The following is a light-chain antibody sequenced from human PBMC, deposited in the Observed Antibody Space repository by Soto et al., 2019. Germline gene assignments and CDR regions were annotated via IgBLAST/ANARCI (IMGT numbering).Light chain of an antibody. CDR3: QQYGSSPFT. CDR2: GAS. CDR1: QSVSSSY. Sequence: EIVLTQSPGTLSLSPGERATLSCRASQSVSSSYLAWYQQKPGQAPRLLIYGASSRATGIPDRFSGSGSGTDCTLTISRLETEDFAVYYCQQYGSSPFTFGPGTKVDIK. V-gene: IGKV3-20*01. J-gene: IGKJ3*01.